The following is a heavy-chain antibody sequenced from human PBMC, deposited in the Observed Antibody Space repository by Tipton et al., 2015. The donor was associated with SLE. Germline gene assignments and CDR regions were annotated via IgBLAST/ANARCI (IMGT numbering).Heavy chain of an antibody. CDR3: ARRLEQQLVHFDY. CDR2: INHSGST. D-gene: IGHD6-13*01. CDR1: GGSFSGYY. J-gene: IGHJ4*02. Sequence: TLSLTCAVYGGSFSGYYWSWIRQPPGKGLEWIGEINHSGSTNYNPSLKSRVTISVDTSKNQFSLKLSSVTAADTAVYYCARRLEQQLVHFDYWGQGTLVPVSS. V-gene: IGHV4-34*01.